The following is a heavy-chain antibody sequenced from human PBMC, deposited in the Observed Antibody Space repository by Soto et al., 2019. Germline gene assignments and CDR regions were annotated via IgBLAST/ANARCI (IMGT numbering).Heavy chain of an antibody. Sequence: SETLSLTCAVYGWSFIGYYWSWFRQPPGKGLEWIGEINHSGSTNYNPSLKSRVTISVDTSKNQFSLKLSSVTAADTAVYYCARSLSSSWIVAYWGQGTLVTVS. J-gene: IGHJ4*02. CDR2: INHSGST. CDR1: GWSFIGYY. CDR3: ARSLSSSWIVAY. D-gene: IGHD6-13*01. V-gene: IGHV4-34*01.